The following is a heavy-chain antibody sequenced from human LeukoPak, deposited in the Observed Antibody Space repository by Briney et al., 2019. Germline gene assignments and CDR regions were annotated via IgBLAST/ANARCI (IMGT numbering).Heavy chain of an antibody. V-gene: IGHV3-30-3*01. Sequence: GRSLRLSCAASGFTFSSYAMHWVRQAPGKGLEWVAVISYDGSNKYYADSVKGRFTISRDNAKNSLYLQMNSLRAEDTALYYCAKGDGYIDYWGQGTLVTVSS. D-gene: IGHD6-13*01. J-gene: IGHJ4*02. CDR2: ISYDGSNK. CDR3: AKGDGYIDY. CDR1: GFTFSSYA.